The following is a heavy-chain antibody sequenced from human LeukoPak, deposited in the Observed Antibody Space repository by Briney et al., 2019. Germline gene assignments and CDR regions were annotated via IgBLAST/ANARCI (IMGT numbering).Heavy chain of an antibody. CDR1: GGSISSSY. Sequence: PSETLSLTCTVSGGSISSSYWSWVRQPPGKGLEWIGYIYNSGSTNYNPSLKSRVTISVGTSKNQFSLKLSSVTAADTAVYYCARSPGSGVVVAPKYYYYLDVWGKGTTVTVSS. CDR2: IYNSGST. J-gene: IGHJ6*03. V-gene: IGHV4-59*01. D-gene: IGHD2-15*01. CDR3: ARSPGSGVVVAPKYYYYLDV.